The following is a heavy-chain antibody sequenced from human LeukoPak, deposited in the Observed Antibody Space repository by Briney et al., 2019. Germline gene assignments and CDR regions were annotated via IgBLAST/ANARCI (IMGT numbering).Heavy chain of an antibody. D-gene: IGHD2-2*01. CDR1: DGSFSGHS. V-gene: IGHV4-34*01. CDR2: INPSGNT. CDR3: ARKRAVVNGVLHYYYYGLDV. Sequence: PSETLSLTCGVYDGSFSGHSWTWIRQPPGEGLEWIGEINPSGNTHYNPSLESRITISVDTSKNQFSLKLTSVTAADTAVYYCARKRAVVNGVLHYYYYGLDVWGQGTAVTVSS. J-gene: IGHJ6*01.